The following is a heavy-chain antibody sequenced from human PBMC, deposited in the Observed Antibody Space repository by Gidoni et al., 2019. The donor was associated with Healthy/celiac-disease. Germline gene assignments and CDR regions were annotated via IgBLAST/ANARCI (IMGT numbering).Heavy chain of an antibody. J-gene: IGHJ4*02. Sequence: EVQLLESGGGLVQPGGSLCLSCAASGFTFSSYAISWVRQAPGKGLEWVSAISGSGGSTYYADSVKGRFTISRDNSKTTLYLQMNSLRAEDTAVYYCAKFRKVGANYFDYWGQGTLVTVSS. D-gene: IGHD1-26*01. V-gene: IGHV3-23*01. CDR1: GFTFSSYA. CDR3: AKFRKVGANYFDY. CDR2: ISGSGGST.